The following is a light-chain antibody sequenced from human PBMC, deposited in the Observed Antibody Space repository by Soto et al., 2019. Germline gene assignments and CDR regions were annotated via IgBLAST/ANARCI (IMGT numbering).Light chain of an antibody. CDR1: SGDIGTYNY. J-gene: IGLJ2*01. V-gene: IGLV2-14*01. CDR3: SCSTTAIV. CDR2: EVS. Sequence: QSALTQPASVSASPGQSVTLSCTGSSGDIGTYNYVSWYVQRPGRAPNLLIYEVSQRSSGVSDRFSGSKSANTASLTIFGPQPEDEGVYYCSCSTTAIVFGGGTQLTVL.